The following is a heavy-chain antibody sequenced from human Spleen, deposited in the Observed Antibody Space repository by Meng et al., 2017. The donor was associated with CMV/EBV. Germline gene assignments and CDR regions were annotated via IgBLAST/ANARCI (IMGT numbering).Heavy chain of an antibody. D-gene: IGHD3-3*01. CDR3: ARADFWSGSHPYFHH. Sequence: GESLKISCAASGFTFDDYAMHWVRQAPGKGLEWVSSISSSSSYIYYADSVRGRFTISRDNSKNTLYLQIDSLRAADTAVYYCARADFWSGSHPYFHHWGQGALVTVSS. J-gene: IGHJ4*02. CDR2: ISSSSSYI. CDR1: GFTFDDYA. V-gene: IGHV3-21*01.